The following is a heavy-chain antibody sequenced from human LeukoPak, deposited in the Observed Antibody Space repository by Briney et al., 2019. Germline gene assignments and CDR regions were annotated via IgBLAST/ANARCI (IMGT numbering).Heavy chain of an antibody. V-gene: IGHV1-2*02. D-gene: IGHD3-10*01. Sequence: ASVKVSCKAFGYTFTDYYLHWVRQAPGQGLEWMGWINPNSGATDYAQTFQARVTMTRDTSIGTAYMELTGLKSDDTAVYYCARVAIATMVRGSGAFDIWGQGTMVTVSS. CDR2: INPNSGAT. J-gene: IGHJ3*02. CDR1: GYTFTDYY. CDR3: ARVAIATMVRGSGAFDI.